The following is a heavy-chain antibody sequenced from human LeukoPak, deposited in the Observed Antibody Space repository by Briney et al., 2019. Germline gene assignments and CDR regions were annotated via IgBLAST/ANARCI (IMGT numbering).Heavy chain of an antibody. CDR1: GGTFSSYA. V-gene: IGHV1-69*05. CDR2: IIPIFGTA. D-gene: IGHD3-22*01. CDR3: ARDSYDSGAFDI. J-gene: IGHJ3*02. Sequence: SVKVSCKASGGTFSSYAISWVRQAPGQGLEWMGRIIPIFGTANYAQKFQGRVTITTDESTSTAYMELSSLRSEDTAVYYCARDSYDSGAFDIRGQGTMVTVSS.